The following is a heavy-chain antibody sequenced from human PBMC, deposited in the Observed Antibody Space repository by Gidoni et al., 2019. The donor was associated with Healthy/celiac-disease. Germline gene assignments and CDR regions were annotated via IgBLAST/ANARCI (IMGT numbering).Heavy chain of an antibody. CDR3: ARALMGITMIVVVTDQNAFDI. J-gene: IGHJ3*02. CDR1: GFTFSSYS. CDR2: ISSSSSTI. Sequence: EVQLVESGGGLVQPGGSLRLSCAASGFTFSSYSMKWVRQVSGKGLGWVAYISSSSSTIYYADSVKGRFTISRDNAKNSLYLQMNSLRAEDTAVYYCARALMGITMIVVVTDQNAFDIWGQGTMVTVSS. D-gene: IGHD3-22*01. V-gene: IGHV3-48*04.